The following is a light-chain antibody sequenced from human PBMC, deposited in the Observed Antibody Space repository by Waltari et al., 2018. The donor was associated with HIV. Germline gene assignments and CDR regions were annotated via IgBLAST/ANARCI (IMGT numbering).Light chain of an antibody. Sequence: VLTQSPGTLSSSPGERATLSCRASHNITSRYLAWYQQRPGQAPRLLIDNTFDRAAGIPDRFSGSGSGAYFTLTISRLEPEDSAVYHCQQYDGSPTFGLGTKLEIK. J-gene: IGKJ2*01. CDR3: QQYDGSPT. CDR1: HNITSRY. CDR2: NTF. V-gene: IGKV3-20*01.